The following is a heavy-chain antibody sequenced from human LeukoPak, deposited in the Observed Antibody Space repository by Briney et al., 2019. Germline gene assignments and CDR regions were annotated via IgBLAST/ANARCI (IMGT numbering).Heavy chain of an antibody. CDR3: ARSPLVRFDY. CDR2: IYTSGST. J-gene: IGHJ4*02. Sequence: KPSETLSLTCTVSGGSISSGSYYWSWIRQPAGKGLEWIGRIYTSGSTNYNPSLKSRVTISLDTSNNQFSLKLTSVTAADTAVYYCARSPLVRFDYWGRGTLVTVSS. CDR1: GGSISSGSYY. V-gene: IGHV4-61*02.